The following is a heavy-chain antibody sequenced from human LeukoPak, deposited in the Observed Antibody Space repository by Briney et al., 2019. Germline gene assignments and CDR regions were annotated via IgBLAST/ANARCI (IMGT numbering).Heavy chain of an antibody. CDR1: GFTFSSYW. CDR2: IKQDGGEK. Sequence: PGGSLRLSCAVSGFTFSSYWMNSVRQAPGKGLEWVASIKQDGGEKSYVDSVKGRFTISRDNAKNSLYLQMSSRRPEDTARSHCARDGTAAGLYFDLRDQGTLVTVSS. D-gene: IGHD6-13*01. J-gene: IGHJ4*01. V-gene: IGHV3-7*01. CDR3: ARDGTAAGLYFDL.